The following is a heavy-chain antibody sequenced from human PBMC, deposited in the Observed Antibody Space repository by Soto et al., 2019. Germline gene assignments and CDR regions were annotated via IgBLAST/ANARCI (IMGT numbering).Heavy chain of an antibody. V-gene: IGHV4-59*08. J-gene: IGHJ6*03. Sequence: SETLSLTCTVSGGSTSSYYWSWIRQPPGKGLEWIGYIYYSGSTNYNPSLKSRVTISVDTSKNQFSLKLSSVTAADTAVYYCARSGISYYYYYMDVWGKGTTVTVSS. CDR1: GGSTSSYY. CDR3: ARSGISYYYYYMDV. CDR2: IYYSGST. D-gene: IGHD1-1*01.